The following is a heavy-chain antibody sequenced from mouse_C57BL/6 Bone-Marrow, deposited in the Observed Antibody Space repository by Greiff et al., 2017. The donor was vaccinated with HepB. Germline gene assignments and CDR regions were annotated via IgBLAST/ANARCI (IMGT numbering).Heavy chain of an antibody. J-gene: IGHJ2*01. CDR1: GYTFTSYW. V-gene: IGHV1-52*01. Sequence: QVQLQQSGAELVRPGSSVKLSCKASGYTFTSYWMHWVKQRPIQGLEWIGNIDPSDSETHYNQKFKDKATLTVDKSSSTAYMQLSSLTSEDSAVYYCARGFTTVVATPYYFDYWGQGTTLTVSS. CDR3: ARGFTTVVATPYYFDY. D-gene: IGHD1-1*01. CDR2: IDPSDSET.